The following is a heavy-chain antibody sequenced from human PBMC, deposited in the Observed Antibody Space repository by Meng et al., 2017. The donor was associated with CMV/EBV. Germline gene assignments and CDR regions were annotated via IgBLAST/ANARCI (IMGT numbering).Heavy chain of an antibody. J-gene: IGHJ5*02. CDR1: GGSFSGYY. CDR3: ARGGNWFDP. CDR2: INHSGST. V-gene: IGHV4-34*01. Sequence: AQHTPVEPVMLTAWTPLSCSSAVYGGSFSGYYWRWIRQPPGKGLEWIGEINHSGSTNYTPSLKSRVTISVDTSKNQFSLKLSSATAADTAVYYCARGGNWFDPWGQGTLVTVSS.